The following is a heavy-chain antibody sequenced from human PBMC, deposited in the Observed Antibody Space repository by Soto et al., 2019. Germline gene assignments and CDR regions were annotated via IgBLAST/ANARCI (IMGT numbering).Heavy chain of an antibody. J-gene: IGHJ4*02. D-gene: IGHD6-13*01. Sequence: QVQLQESGPGLVKPSQTLSLTCTVSGGSISSGAYYWSWIRQHPGKGLEWIGYIYYSGSTYYNPSLKSRVTISVDTSKNQCSLKLSSVTAADTAVYYCAREGYSSRWYYFDYWGQGTLVTVSS. CDR1: GGSISSGAYY. V-gene: IGHV4-31*03. CDR3: AREGYSSRWYYFDY. CDR2: IYYSGST.